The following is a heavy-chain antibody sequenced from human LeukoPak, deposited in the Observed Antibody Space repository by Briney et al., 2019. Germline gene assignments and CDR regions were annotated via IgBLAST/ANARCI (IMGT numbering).Heavy chain of an antibody. CDR3: ARRNDYDSSGYWDAFDI. CDR2: IYTSGTT. CDR1: GGSIRSYY. Sequence: SETLSLTCIVSGGSIRSYYWNWIRQPAGKGLEWIGRIYTSGTTNYNPSLKSRVTMSVDTSKNQFSLKLSSVTAADTAVYYCARRNDYDSSGYWDAFDIWGQGTMVTVSS. V-gene: IGHV4-4*07. D-gene: IGHD3-22*01. J-gene: IGHJ3*02.